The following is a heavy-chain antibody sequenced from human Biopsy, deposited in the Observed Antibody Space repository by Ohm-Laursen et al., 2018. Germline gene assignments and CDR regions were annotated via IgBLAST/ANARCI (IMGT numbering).Heavy chain of an antibody. J-gene: IGHJ4*02. CDR2: ISHTGYT. Sequence: SQTLSLTCTVSGGSFTGHYWTWIRQPPGKGLEWIGHISHTGYTSYNSSLKSRVTISLDTSRKHFSLRLKSLAAADTAVYYCARGSNDFGGLYFPRWGQGTLLTVSS. D-gene: IGHD4-23*01. V-gene: IGHV4-59*11. CDR3: ARGSNDFGGLYFPR. CDR1: GGSFTGHY.